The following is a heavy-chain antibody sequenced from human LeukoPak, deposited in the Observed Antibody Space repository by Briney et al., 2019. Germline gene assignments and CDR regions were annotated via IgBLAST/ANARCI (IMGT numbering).Heavy chain of an antibody. CDR3: AGGAGFLIDY. Sequence: GGSLRLSCAASGFTFSNYWMNWVRQAPGKGPEGVAIIKKDGSEKYYVDSVKGRFTISRDNAKNSLYLQMNSLRADDTVVYFCAGGAGFLIDYWGQGALVTVSS. J-gene: IGHJ4*02. CDR1: GFTFSNYW. CDR2: IKKDGSEK. D-gene: IGHD2/OR15-2a*01. V-gene: IGHV3-7*01.